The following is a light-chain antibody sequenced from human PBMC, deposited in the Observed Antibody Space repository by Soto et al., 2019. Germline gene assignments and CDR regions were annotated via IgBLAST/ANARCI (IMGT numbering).Light chain of an antibody. CDR3: ATWDSSLFAVV. Sequence: QSVLTQPPSVSAAPGQKVTISCSGSSSNIGNNYVYWYQQVPGTAPKLLIYDNYKRPSGIPDRFSGSKSGTSATLGITGPQTGDEADYYCATWDSSLFAVVFGGGTKLTV. V-gene: IGLV1-51*01. CDR1: SSNIGNNY. J-gene: IGLJ2*01. CDR2: DNY.